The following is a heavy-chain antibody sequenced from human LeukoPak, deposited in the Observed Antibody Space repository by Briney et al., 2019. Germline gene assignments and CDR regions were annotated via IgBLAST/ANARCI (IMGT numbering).Heavy chain of an antibody. J-gene: IGHJ4*02. Sequence: PGRSLRLSCAASGITLSSYDMHWVRQAPGKALEWVAVISYDGSNKDYADSVKGRFTISRDNSKNTLDLQMNSLRAEDTAVYYCARGLSRRWLQSPLPGVDFTGEEDFDYWGQRTLVTVSS. V-gene: IGHV3-30-3*01. CDR3: ARGLSRRWLQSPLPGVDFTGEEDFDY. D-gene: IGHD5-24*01. CDR1: GITLSSYD. CDR2: ISYDGSNK.